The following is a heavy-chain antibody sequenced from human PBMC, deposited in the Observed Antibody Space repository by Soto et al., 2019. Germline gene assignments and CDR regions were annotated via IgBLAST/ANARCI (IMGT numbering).Heavy chain of an antibody. Sequence: SETLSLTCTVSGGAISPFYWSWVRQPPGKGLEWIGYLYYSGNTNYNPSLKSRVTISVDASKNQVSLRLTSVTAADTAVYYCARVGGVAARTFDYWGQGTVVTVSS. CDR1: GGAISPFY. V-gene: IGHV4-59*01. J-gene: IGHJ4*02. CDR2: LYYSGNT. D-gene: IGHD2-15*01. CDR3: ARVGGVAARTFDY.